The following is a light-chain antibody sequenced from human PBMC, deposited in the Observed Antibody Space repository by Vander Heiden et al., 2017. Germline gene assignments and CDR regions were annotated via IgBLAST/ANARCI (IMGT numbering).Light chain of an antibody. CDR3: QQCESTPLT. CDR1: QSISSY. J-gene: IGKJ3*01. CDR2: AAS. Sequence: DIQMTQSPSSLSASVGDRVTITCRASQSISSYLNWYQQKPGKAPKVLIYAASSLQRGVPSRFSGSGSGTDFTLTISRLQPEDIATYYCQQCESTPLTFGPGTKVEIK. V-gene: IGKV1-39*01.